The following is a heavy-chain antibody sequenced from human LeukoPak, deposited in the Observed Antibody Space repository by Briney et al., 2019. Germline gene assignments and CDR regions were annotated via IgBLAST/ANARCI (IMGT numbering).Heavy chain of an antibody. CDR3: ARDDLVVITTGGFDY. J-gene: IGHJ4*02. CDR2: IFHSGST. V-gene: IGHV4-38-2*02. Sequence: PSETLSLTCTVSGYSISSAYYWGWIRQPPGKGLEWTGSIFHSGSTYYNPSLKSRVTISVDTSKNQFSLKLTSVTAADTALYYCARDDLVVITTGGFDYWGQGTLVTVSS. CDR1: GYSISSAYY. D-gene: IGHD3-22*01.